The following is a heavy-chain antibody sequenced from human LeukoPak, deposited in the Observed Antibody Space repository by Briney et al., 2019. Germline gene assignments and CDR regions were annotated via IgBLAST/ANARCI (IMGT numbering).Heavy chain of an antibody. J-gene: IGHJ4*02. CDR3: ARRYHYDTSAYYYGFNH. CDR2: INPNGGGT. D-gene: IGHD3-22*01. Sequence: ASVQVSCKVSGYTFTDYYMHWVRQAPGQGLEWMGWINPNGGGTNYAQQFQGRVTMTRDTSFNTGYMEVSSLRSDDTAVYYCARRYHYDTSAYYYGFNHWGQGTLVTVSS. CDR1: GYTFTDYY. V-gene: IGHV1-2*02.